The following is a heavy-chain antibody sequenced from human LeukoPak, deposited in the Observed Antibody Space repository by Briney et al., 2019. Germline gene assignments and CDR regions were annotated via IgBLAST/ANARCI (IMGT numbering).Heavy chain of an antibody. CDR2: ISYDGSNK. CDR3: ARVEGYIWGSYAY. D-gene: IGHD3-16*01. CDR1: GFTFSSYA. Sequence: GRSLRLSCAASGFTFSSYAMHWVRQAPGKGLEWVALISYDGSNKNYADSVKGRLTISRDISKNSLYLQMNSLRAEDTALYYCARVEGYIWGSYAYWGQGTLVTVSS. J-gene: IGHJ4*02. V-gene: IGHV3-30*04.